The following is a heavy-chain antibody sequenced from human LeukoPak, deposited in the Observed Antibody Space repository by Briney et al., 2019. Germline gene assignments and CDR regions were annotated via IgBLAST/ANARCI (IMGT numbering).Heavy chain of an antibody. Sequence: GGSLRLSCAASGFTFSSYAMSWVRQAPGKGLEWVSAISGSGGSTYYADSVKGRFTISRDNSKNTLYLQMNSLRAEDTSVYYCAKDRSYGSGSYWFWSDAFDIWGQGTMVTVSS. CDR1: GFTFSSYA. CDR2: ISGSGGST. D-gene: IGHD3-10*01. J-gene: IGHJ3*02. CDR3: AKDRSYGSGSYWFWSDAFDI. V-gene: IGHV3-23*01.